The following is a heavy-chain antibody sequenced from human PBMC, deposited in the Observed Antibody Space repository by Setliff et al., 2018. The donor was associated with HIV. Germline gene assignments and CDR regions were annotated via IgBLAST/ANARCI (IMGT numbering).Heavy chain of an antibody. Sequence: ASVKVSCKASGGPFSSQDINWVRQATGQGLEWMGWMNPNSGNTGSAPKFQGRVTMTRDTSINTAYMELSSLTSDDTAVYYCASTCSRVPYYHMDVWGQGTTVTVSS. CDR2: MNPNSGNT. V-gene: IGHV1-8*01. D-gene: IGHD3-10*02. CDR3: ASTCSRVPYYHMDV. J-gene: IGHJ6*02. CDR1: GGPFSSQD.